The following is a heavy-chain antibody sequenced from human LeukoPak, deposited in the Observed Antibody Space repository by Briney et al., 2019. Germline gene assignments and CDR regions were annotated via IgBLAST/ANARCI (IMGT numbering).Heavy chain of an antibody. V-gene: IGHV1-46*01. CDR3: ARNRGRIFGVVPNFDY. J-gene: IGHJ4*02. CDR1: GYTFTGYY. D-gene: IGHD3-3*01. CDR2: INPSGGST. Sequence: ASVKVSCKASGYTFTGYYMHWVRQAPGQGLEWMGIINPSGGSTSYAQKFQGRVTMTRDTSTSTVYMELSSVTAADTAVYYCARNRGRIFGVVPNFDYWGQGTLVTVSS.